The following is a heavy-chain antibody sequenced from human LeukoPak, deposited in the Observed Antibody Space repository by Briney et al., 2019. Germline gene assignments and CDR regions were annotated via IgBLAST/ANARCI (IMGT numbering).Heavy chain of an antibody. V-gene: IGHV3-21*01. Sequence: GSLRLSCAASGFTFSSYSMNWVRQAPGKGLEWASSISSSSSYIYYADSVKGRFTISRDNAKNSLYLQMNSLRAEDTAVYYCARDHTTIFGVVDYWGQGTLVTVSS. J-gene: IGHJ4*02. CDR1: GFTFSSYS. D-gene: IGHD3-3*01. CDR3: ARDHTTIFGVVDY. CDR2: ISSSSSYI.